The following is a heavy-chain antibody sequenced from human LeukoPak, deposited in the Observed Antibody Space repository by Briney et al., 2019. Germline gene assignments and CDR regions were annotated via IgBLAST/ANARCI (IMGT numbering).Heavy chain of an antibody. D-gene: IGHD6-19*01. CDR3: ARSPSSGWHYYYYYMDV. CDR1: GYTFTSYG. J-gene: IGHJ6*03. Sequence: GASEKVSCKASGYTFTSYGISWVRQAPGQGLEWMGWISAYNGNTNYAQKLQGRVTMTTDTSTSTAYMELRSLRSDDTAVYYCARSPSSGWHYYYYYMDVWGKGTTVTVSS. V-gene: IGHV1-18*01. CDR2: ISAYNGNT.